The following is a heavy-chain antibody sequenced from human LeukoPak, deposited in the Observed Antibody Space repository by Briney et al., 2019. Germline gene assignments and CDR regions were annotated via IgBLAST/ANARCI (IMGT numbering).Heavy chain of an antibody. CDR1: GFTFSSYD. J-gene: IGHJ4*02. Sequence: GGSLRLSCAASGFTFSSYDMNWVRQAPGKGLEWVSSIGSSSSYIYYADSVKGRFTISRDNSKNALYLQMNGLRADDTAVYYCGIRDTSDYYVFWGQGTLVTVSS. CDR2: IGSSSSYI. CDR3: GIRDTSDYYVF. D-gene: IGHD3-22*01. V-gene: IGHV3-21*04.